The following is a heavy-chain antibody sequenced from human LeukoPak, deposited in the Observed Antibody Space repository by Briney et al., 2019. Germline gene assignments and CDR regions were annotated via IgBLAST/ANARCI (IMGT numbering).Heavy chain of an antibody. CDR3: ARQAYYYGSGSYYNNY. CDR1: GFTFSSSW. J-gene: IGHJ4*02. V-gene: IGHV3-21*01. CDR2: ISSSSSYI. Sequence: GGSLRLSCAASGFTFSSSWMSWVRQAPGKGLEWVSSISSSSSYIYYADSVKGRFTISRDNAKNSLYLQMNSLRAEDTAVYYCARQAYYYGSGSYYNNYWGQGTLVTVSS. D-gene: IGHD3-10*01.